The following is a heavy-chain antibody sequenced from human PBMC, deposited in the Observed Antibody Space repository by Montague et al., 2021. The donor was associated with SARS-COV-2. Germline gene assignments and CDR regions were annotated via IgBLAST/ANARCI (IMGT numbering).Heavy chain of an antibody. Sequence: PALVTPTQTLTLTCTFSGFSLNTSGMCVSWIRQPPGKALEWLALIDWDEDQYYSTSLKTRLTISKDTSKNQVVLTMTNMDPIGTATYYCARSYGDYRDSYFDYWGQGTLVTVSS. CDR2: IDWDEDQ. J-gene: IGHJ4*02. D-gene: IGHD4-17*01. CDR1: GFSLNTSGMC. CDR3: ARSYGDYRDSYFDY. V-gene: IGHV2-70*01.